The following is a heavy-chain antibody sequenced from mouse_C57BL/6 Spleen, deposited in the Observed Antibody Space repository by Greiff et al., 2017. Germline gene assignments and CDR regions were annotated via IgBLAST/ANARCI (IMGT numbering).Heavy chain of an antibody. V-gene: IGHV1-72*01. D-gene: IGHD1-1*01. Sequence: VQLQQPGAELVKPGASVRLSCKASGYTFTSYWMHWVKQRPGRGLEWIGRIDPNSGGTKYNEKFKSKATLTVDKPSSTAYMQLSSLTSEDSAVYYCARGGSTVVAPYWYFDVWGTGTTGTVSS. CDR2: IDPNSGGT. J-gene: IGHJ1*03. CDR3: ARGGSTVVAPYWYFDV. CDR1: GYTFTSYW.